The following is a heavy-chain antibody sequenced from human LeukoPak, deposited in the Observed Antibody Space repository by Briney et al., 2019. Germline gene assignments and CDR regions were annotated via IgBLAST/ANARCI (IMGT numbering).Heavy chain of an antibody. CDR1: GGSISSGGYY. CDR3: ARDSVDYTDYYYYGMDV. CDR2: IYYSGST. D-gene: IGHD4-11*01. V-gene: IGHV4-31*03. Sequence: SQTLSLTCTVSGGSISSGGYYWSWIRQHPGKGLEWIGYIYYSGSTYCNPSLKSRVTISVDTSKNQFSLKLSSVTAADTAVYYCARDSVDYTDYYYYGMDVWGQGTTVTVSS. J-gene: IGHJ6*02.